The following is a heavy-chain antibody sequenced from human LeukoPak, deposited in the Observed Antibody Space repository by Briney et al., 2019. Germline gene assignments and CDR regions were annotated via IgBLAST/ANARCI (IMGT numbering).Heavy chain of an antibody. V-gene: IGHV4-59*08. Sequence: ASETLSLTCTVSGGSISSYYWSWIRQPPGKGLEWIGYIYYSGSTNYNPSLKSRVTISVDTSKNQFSLKLSSVTAADTAVYYCARHTRDSSGYYPLDYWGQGTLVTVSS. CDR1: GGSISSYY. CDR3: ARHTRDSSGYYPLDY. D-gene: IGHD3-22*01. CDR2: IYYSGST. J-gene: IGHJ4*02.